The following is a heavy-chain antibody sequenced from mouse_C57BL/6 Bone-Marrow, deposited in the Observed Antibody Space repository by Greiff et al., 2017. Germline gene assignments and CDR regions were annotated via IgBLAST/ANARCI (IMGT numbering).Heavy chain of an antibody. CDR2: IRLKSDNYAT. V-gene: IGHV6-3*01. CDR3: RGYWYFDV. Sequence: EVKLVESGGGLVQPGGSMKLSCVASGFTFSNYWMNWVRQSPEKGLEWVAQIRLKSDNYATHYAESVKGRFTISRDDSKSSVYLQMNNLRAEDTGIYYCRGYWYFDVWGTGTTVTVSS. J-gene: IGHJ1*03. CDR1: GFTFSNYW.